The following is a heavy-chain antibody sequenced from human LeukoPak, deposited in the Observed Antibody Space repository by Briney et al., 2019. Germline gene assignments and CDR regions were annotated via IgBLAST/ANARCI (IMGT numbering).Heavy chain of an antibody. Sequence: SETLSLTCTVSGGSISSSSYYWGWIRQPPGKGLEWIGSIYYSGSTYYNPSLKSRVTISIGTSNNQFSLKLSSVTAADTAVYYCARYSSSVGWFDPWGQGTLVTVSS. V-gene: IGHV4-39*01. D-gene: IGHD3-22*01. CDR3: ARYSSSVGWFDP. CDR2: IYYSGST. CDR1: GGSISSSSYY. J-gene: IGHJ5*02.